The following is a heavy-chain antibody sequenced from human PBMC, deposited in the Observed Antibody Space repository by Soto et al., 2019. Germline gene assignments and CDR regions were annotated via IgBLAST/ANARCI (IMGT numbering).Heavy chain of an antibody. J-gene: IGHJ4*02. Sequence: EVQLVESGGGMVQPGGSLRLSCAASGFTLSSYSMHWVRQAPGKGLEWVSYISGSGGTIYYADSVKGRFTISRDNAKNSLSVQMNRLRDEDTAVYFCARETGLRSSGWSYYFDFWGQGTRVTGSS. V-gene: IGHV3-48*02. CDR1: GFTLSSYS. CDR3: ARETGLRSSGWSYYFDF. D-gene: IGHD6-19*01. CDR2: ISGSGGTI.